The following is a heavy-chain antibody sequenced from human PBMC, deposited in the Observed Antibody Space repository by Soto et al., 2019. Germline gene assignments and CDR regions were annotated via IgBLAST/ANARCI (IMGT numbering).Heavy chain of an antibody. CDR2: ISSSSSYI. CDR1: GFTFSSYS. J-gene: IGHJ4*02. Sequence: EVQLVESGGGLVKPGGSLRLSCAASGFTFSSYSMNWVRQAPGKGLEWVSSISSSSSYIYYADSVKGRFTISRHNAKNSLYLQMNSLRAEDTAVYYCARTYSSGWDFDYWGQGTLVTVSS. V-gene: IGHV3-21*01. D-gene: IGHD6-19*01. CDR3: ARTYSSGWDFDY.